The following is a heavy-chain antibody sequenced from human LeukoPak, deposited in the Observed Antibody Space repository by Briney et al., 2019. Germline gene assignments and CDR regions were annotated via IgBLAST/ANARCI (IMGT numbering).Heavy chain of an antibody. V-gene: IGHV3-33*06. Sequence: GGSLRLSCAASGFTFSSYGMHWVRQAPGKGLEWVAVIWYDGSNKYYADSVKGRFTISRDNSKNTLYLQRNSLRAEDTAVYYCAKGFPYCTNGVCPYYFDYWGQGTLVTVSS. CDR1: GFTFSSYG. CDR2: IWYDGSNK. D-gene: IGHD2-8*01. J-gene: IGHJ4*02. CDR3: AKGFPYCTNGVCPYYFDY.